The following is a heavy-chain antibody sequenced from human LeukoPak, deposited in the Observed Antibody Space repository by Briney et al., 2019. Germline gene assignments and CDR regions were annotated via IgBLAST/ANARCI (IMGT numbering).Heavy chain of an antibody. D-gene: IGHD3-3*01. CDR1: GGTFSSYA. J-gene: IGHJ4*02. CDR3: ASRGITIFGAYYFDY. CDR2: IIPIFGTA. Sequence: ASVKVSCKASGGTFSSYAISWVRQAPGQGLEWMGGIIPIFGTANYAQEFQGRVTITADESTSTAYMELSSLRSEDTAVYYCASRGITIFGAYYFDYWGQGTLVTVSS. V-gene: IGHV1-69*13.